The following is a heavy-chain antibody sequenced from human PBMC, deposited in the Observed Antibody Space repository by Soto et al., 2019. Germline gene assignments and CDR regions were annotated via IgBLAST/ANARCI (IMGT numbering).Heavy chain of an antibody. Sequence: QVQLVESGGGVVQPGRSLRLSCAASGFTFSSYGMHWVRQAPGKGLEWVAVISYDGSNKYYADSVKGRFTISRDNSKNTLYLQMNSLSAEDTAVYYCASRSLYGSGSYPADYWGQGTLVTVSS. V-gene: IGHV3-30*03. CDR3: ASRSLYGSGSYPADY. CDR2: ISYDGSNK. J-gene: IGHJ4*02. D-gene: IGHD3-10*01. CDR1: GFTFSSYG.